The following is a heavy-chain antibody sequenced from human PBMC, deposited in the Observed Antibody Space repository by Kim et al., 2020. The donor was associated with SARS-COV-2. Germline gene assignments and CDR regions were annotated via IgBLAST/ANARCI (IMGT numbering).Heavy chain of an antibody. CDR3: AKDRGPITMIVVTPDY. D-gene: IGHD3-22*01. Sequence: GGSLRLSCAASGFTFSSYAMSWVRQAPGKGLEWVSAISGSGGSTYYADSVKGLFTISRDNSKNTLYLQMNSLRAEDTAVYYCAKDRGPITMIVVTPDYWGQGTLVTVSS. CDR1: GFTFSSYA. J-gene: IGHJ4*02. CDR2: ISGSGGST. V-gene: IGHV3-23*01.